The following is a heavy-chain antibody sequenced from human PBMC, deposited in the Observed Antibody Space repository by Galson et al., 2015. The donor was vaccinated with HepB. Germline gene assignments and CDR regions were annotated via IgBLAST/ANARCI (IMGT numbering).Heavy chain of an antibody. D-gene: IGHD1-26*01. V-gene: IGHV3-30*18. Sequence: SLRLSCAASGFSFSTYGMHWVRQAPGKGLEWVAVITYDGSNGYYVDSVKGRFTISRDNSKNTLHLQMNSLRAEDTAVYYCAKGEVGPTTKLDYWGQGTLVTVSS. J-gene: IGHJ4*02. CDR2: ITYDGSNG. CDR3: AKGEVGPTTKLDY. CDR1: GFSFSTYG.